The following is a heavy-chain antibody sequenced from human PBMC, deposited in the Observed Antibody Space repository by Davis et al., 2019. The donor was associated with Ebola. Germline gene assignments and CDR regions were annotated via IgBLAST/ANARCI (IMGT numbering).Heavy chain of an antibody. V-gene: IGHV1-18*01. D-gene: IGHD5-18*01. J-gene: IGHJ6*02. CDR2: ISAYNGNT. CDR1: GYTFTSYG. Sequence: ASVKVSCKASGYTFTSYGISWVRQAPGQGLEWMGWISAYNGNTNYAQKLQGRVTMTTDTSTSTAYMELRSLRSDDTAVYYCARVGGYSYGHGGYYYYGMDVWGQGTTVIVSS. CDR3: ARVGGYSYGHGGYYYYGMDV.